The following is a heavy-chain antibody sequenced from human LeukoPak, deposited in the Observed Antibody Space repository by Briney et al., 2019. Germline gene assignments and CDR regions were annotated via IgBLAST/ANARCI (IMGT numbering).Heavy chain of an antibody. D-gene: IGHD6-13*01. J-gene: IGHJ4*02. V-gene: IGHV3-7*01. Sequence: GGSLRLSCAASGFTLSNYWMRWVRQAAGKGLEWVANIKEDGSEKYYVDSVKGRFTISRDNARNSLYLQMNSLRAEDTAVYYCASGRQLGYWGQGTLVTVSS. CDR1: GFTLSNYW. CDR3: ASGRQLGY. CDR2: IKEDGSEK.